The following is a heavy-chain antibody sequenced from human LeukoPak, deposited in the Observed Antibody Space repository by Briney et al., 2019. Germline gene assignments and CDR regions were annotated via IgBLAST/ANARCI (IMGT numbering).Heavy chain of an antibody. CDR1: GFTFSSFS. CDR2: ISSTSRYI. CDR3: ARDYYGSGSYYNPDAFDI. V-gene: IGHV3-21*01. D-gene: IGHD3-10*01. J-gene: IGHJ3*02. Sequence: GWSLRLSCSASGFTFSSFSMNWVRQAAGKGLEWVSSISSTSRYIYYADSVKGRFTISRDNAKNSLYLQMNSLRAEDTAVYYCARDYYGSGSYYNPDAFDIWGQGTMVTVSS.